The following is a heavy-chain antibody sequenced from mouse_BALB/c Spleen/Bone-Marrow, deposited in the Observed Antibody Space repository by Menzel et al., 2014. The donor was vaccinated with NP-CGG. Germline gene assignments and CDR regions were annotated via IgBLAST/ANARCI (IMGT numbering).Heavy chain of an antibody. CDR3: ARRGTGTGSYSFGY. V-gene: IGHV5-6*01. CDR2: ISSVGSYT. D-gene: IGHD4-1*01. Sequence: EVQLVESGGDLVKPGGSLKLSCAASGFTFSNYGMSWVRQTPDKRLEWVATISSVGSYTYYPDSMKGRFTISRDNAKNTLFLQMSSLKSEDTAMYYCARRGTGTGSYSFGYWGQGTTLTVSS. J-gene: IGHJ2*01. CDR1: GFTFSNYG.